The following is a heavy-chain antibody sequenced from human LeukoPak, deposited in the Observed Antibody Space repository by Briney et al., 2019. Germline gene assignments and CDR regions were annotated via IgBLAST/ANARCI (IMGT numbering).Heavy chain of an antibody. CDR3: ARRGSSSFLSAFDI. V-gene: IGHV3-21*01. CDR1: GFTFSSYS. Sequence: GGSLRLSCAASGFTFSSYSMNWVRQAPGKGLEWVSSISSSSSYIYYADSVKGRFTISRDNAKNSLYLQMNSLRAEDTAVYYCARRGSSSFLSAFDIWGQGTMVTVSS. J-gene: IGHJ3*02. CDR2: ISSSSSYI. D-gene: IGHD6-6*01.